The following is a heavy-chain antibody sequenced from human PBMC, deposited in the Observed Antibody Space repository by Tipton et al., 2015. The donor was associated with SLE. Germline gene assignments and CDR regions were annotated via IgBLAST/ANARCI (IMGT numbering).Heavy chain of an antibody. CDR1: GGSISSSSYY. Sequence: TLSLTCTVSGGSISSSSYYWGWIRQPPGKGLEWIGSIYYSGGTYYNPSLKSRVTISVDTSKNQFSLKLSSVTAADTAVYYCARSWIAYWYFDLWGRGTLVTVSS. V-gene: IGHV4-39*07. D-gene: IGHD2-2*03. J-gene: IGHJ2*01. CDR2: IYYSGGT. CDR3: ARSWIAYWYFDL.